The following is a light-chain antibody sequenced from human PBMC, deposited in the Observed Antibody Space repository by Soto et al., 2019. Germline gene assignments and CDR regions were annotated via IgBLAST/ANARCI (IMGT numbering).Light chain of an antibody. V-gene: IGLV4-69*01. CDR3: QTWGTGTVV. Sequence: QPLLTQSPSASASLGASVKLTCTLSSGHSSNAIAWHQQQPEKGPRYLMKLNSDGSHSKGDGIPDRFSGSSSGAERYLTISSLQSEDEADYYCQTWGTGTVVFGGGTKLTVL. J-gene: IGLJ2*01. CDR2: LNSDGSH. CDR1: SGHSSNA.